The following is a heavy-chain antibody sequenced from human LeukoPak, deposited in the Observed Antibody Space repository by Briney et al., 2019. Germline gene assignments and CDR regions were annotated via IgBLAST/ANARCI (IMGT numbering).Heavy chain of an antibody. J-gene: IGHJ6*02. CDR1: GGSFSGYY. D-gene: IGHD6-13*01. CDR3: ASANPYSSSWYTSHYYYYYGMDV. CDR2: INHSGST. V-gene: IGHV4-34*01. Sequence: PSETLSLTCAVYGGSFSGYYWSWIRQPPGKGLEWIGEINHSGSTNYNPSLKSRVTISVDTSKNQFSLKLSSVTAADTAVYYCASANPYSSSWYTSHYYYYYGMDVWGQGTTVTVSS.